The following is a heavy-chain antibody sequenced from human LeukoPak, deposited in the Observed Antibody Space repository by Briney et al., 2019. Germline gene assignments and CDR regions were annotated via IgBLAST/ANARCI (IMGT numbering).Heavy chain of an antibody. CDR2: INPSGGST. CDR3: ARDSGKDYYGSGSRFDY. J-gene: IGHJ4*02. V-gene: IGHV1-46*01. D-gene: IGHD3-10*01. CDR1: GYTFTSYY. Sequence: ASVKVSCKASGYTFTSYYMHWVRQAPGQGLEWMGIINPSGGSTSYAQKFQGRVTMTRDTSTSTVYMELSSLRSEDTAVYYCARDSGKDYYGSGSRFDYWGQGTLVTASS.